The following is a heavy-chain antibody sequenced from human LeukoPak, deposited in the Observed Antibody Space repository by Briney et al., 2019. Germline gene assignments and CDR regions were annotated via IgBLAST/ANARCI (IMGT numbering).Heavy chain of an antibody. D-gene: IGHD3-9*01. J-gene: IGHJ6*03. CDR3: ARALTGYYLYYYYYYMDV. CDR2: INPNSGGT. Sequence: ASVKVSCKASGYTFTGYYMHWVRQAPGQGLEWMGWINPNSGGTNYAQKFQGRVTMTRDTSISTAYMELSRLRSDDTAVYYCARALTGYYLYYYYYYMDVWGKGTTVTISS. V-gene: IGHV1-2*02. CDR1: GYTFTGYY.